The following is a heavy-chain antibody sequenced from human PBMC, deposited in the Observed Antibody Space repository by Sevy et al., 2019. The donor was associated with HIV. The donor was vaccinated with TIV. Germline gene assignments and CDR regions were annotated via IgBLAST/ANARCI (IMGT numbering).Heavy chain of an antibody. Sequence: SETLSLTCTVSGGSIRSYCCNWIRQSPGKGLEWIGYMCHTGITNYNPSLKSRVTISLDTSRNQFSLRLSSVTAADTAVYYCARAGHSYGLFDYWGQGTLVTVSS. CDR3: ARAGHSYGLFDY. D-gene: IGHD5-18*01. J-gene: IGHJ4*02. CDR2: MCHTGIT. V-gene: IGHV4-59*13. CDR1: GGSIRSYC.